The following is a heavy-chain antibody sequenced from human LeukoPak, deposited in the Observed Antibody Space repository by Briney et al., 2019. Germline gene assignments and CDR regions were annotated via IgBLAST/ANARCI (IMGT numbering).Heavy chain of an antibody. Sequence: GASVKVSCKASGGTFSSYAISWVRQAPGQGLEWMGGIIPIFGTANYAQKFQGRVTITADESTSTAYMELSSLRSEDTAVYYCARVPGLFPYYYYYYMDVWGKGTTVTVSS. CDR3: ARVPGLFPYYYYYYMDV. CDR2: IIPIFGTA. J-gene: IGHJ6*03. D-gene: IGHD2-21*01. V-gene: IGHV1-69*13. CDR1: GGTFSSYA.